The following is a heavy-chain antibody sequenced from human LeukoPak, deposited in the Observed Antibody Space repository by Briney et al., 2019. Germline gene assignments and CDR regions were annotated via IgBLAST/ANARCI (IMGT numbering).Heavy chain of an antibody. D-gene: IGHD3-22*01. CDR2: TSWDGTP. CDR3: VKDLSYESSGYVFDY. CDR1: GFTFEDYT. V-gene: IGHV3-43*01. Sequence: PGGSLRLSCAASGFTFEDYTMHWVRQAPGKTLEWVSLTSWDGTPYYRDSVKGRFSISRDNSKNSLYLQMDTLRSEDTAFYYCVKDLSYESSGYVFDYWGQGTLVTVSS. J-gene: IGHJ4*02.